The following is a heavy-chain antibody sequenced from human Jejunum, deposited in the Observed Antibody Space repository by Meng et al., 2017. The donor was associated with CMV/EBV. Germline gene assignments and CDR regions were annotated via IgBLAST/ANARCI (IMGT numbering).Heavy chain of an antibody. CDR1: SADYF. J-gene: IGHJ4*02. D-gene: IGHD3-22*01. V-gene: IGHV4-30-4*08. CDR3: ARAYGYYYDNTMSYFDS. Sequence: SADYFGSWIRQSPGTGLEWIGYIYYSGSTYYNPSFKSRVTMSIDTSKNQFSLNMSSVTAADTAVFYCARAYGYYYDNTMSYFDSWGQGTLVTVSS. CDR2: IYYSGST.